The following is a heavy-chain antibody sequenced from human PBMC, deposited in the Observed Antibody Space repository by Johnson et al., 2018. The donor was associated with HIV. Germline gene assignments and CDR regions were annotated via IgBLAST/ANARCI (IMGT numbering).Heavy chain of an antibody. J-gene: IGHJ3*02. CDR3: ARELEFGDLRKNDAFDI. CDR2: ISYDGSNK. D-gene: IGHD4-17*01. V-gene: IGHV3-30-3*01. Sequence: QVQLVESGGGVVQPGRSLRLSCAASGFTFSSYAMHWVRQAPGKGLEWVAVISYDGSNKYYADSVKGRFTISRDNSKNTLYLQRNSLRAEETAVYYCARELEFGDLRKNDAFDIWGQGTMVTVSS. CDR1: GFTFSSYA.